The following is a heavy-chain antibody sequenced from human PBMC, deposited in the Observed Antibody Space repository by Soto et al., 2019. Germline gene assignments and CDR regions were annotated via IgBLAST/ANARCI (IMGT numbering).Heavy chain of an antibody. Sequence: SETLSLTCTVSGGSISSYYWSWIRQPPGKGLEWIGYIYYSGSTNYNPSLKSRVTISVDTSKNQFSLKLSSVTAADTAVYYCARASYDILTAYYREYYFDYWGQGTLVTVSS. CDR2: IYYSGST. CDR3: ARASYDILTAYYREYYFDY. J-gene: IGHJ4*02. D-gene: IGHD3-9*01. CDR1: GGSISSYY. V-gene: IGHV4-59*01.